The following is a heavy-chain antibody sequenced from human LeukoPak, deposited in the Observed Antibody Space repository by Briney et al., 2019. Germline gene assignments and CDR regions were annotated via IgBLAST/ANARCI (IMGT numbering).Heavy chain of an antibody. CDR3: ARSSRYGSFDY. J-gene: IGHJ4*02. CDR2: IYYSGGT. V-gene: IGHV4-61*08. Sequence: SETLSLTCTVSGGSVSSAGYYWSWIRQPPGKGLEWIGYIYYSGGTNYNPSLKSRVTISVDTSKNQFSLKLSSVTAADTAVYYCARSSRYGSFDYWGQGTLVTVSS. D-gene: IGHD3-16*01. CDR1: GGSVSSAGYY.